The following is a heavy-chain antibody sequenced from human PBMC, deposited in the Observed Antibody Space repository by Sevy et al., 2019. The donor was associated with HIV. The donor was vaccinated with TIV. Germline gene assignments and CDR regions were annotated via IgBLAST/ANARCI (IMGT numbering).Heavy chain of an antibody. J-gene: IGHJ4*02. CDR2: MYGGHRT. Sequence: GGSLRLSCAASGFTVSDMSWVRQAPGKGLEWVSIMYGGHRTLYADSVKGRFTISRDNSKNSLYLQMNSLRDEDTAVYYCARDDRRGSSLVWGQGTLVTVSS. CDR1: GFTVSD. V-gene: IGHV3-53*01. D-gene: IGHD6-13*01. CDR3: ARDDRRGSSLV.